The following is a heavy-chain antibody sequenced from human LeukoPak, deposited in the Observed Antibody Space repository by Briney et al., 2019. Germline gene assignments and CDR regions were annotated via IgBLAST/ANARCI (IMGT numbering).Heavy chain of an antibody. CDR1: GFTFSSYG. Sequence: AEYLRLSCAASGFTFSSYGMHWVRQATGKGLEWVSLIMGDGGTTYSADSVKGLYTISRDNSKNSLYLQMNSLRTEDTALYYCARSLPDYFDYWRQGTLVNVSS. V-gene: IGHV3-43*02. J-gene: IGHJ4*02. CDR3: ARSLPDYFDY. CDR2: IMGDGGTT.